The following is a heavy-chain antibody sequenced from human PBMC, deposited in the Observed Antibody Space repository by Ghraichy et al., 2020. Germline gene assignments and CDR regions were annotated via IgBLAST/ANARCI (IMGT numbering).Heavy chain of an antibody. CDR1: GFTFSSYA. J-gene: IGHJ4*02. CDR3: AKDPHYDFWSGYFVS. CDR2: ISGSGGST. D-gene: IGHD3-3*01. Sequence: GGSLRLSCAASGFTFSSYAMSWVRQAPGKGLEWVSAISGSGGSTYYADSVKGRFTISRDNSKNTLYLQMNSLRAEDTAVYYCAKDPHYDFWSGYFVSWGQGTLVTVSS. V-gene: IGHV3-23*01.